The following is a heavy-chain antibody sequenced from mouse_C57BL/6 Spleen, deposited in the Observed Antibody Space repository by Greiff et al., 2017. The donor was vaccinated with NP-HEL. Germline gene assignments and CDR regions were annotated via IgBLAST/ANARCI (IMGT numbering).Heavy chain of an antibody. D-gene: IGHD2-4*01. CDR3: TTYYDYGGHFDY. Sequence: EVQLVESGAELVRPGASVKLSCTASGFNIKDDYMHWVKQRPEQGLEWIGWIDPENGDTEYASKFQGKATITADTSSNPAYLPLSSLTSEDTAVYYCTTYYDYGGHFDYWGQGTTLTVSS. J-gene: IGHJ2*01. CDR1: GFNIKDDY. CDR2: IDPENGDT. V-gene: IGHV14-4*01.